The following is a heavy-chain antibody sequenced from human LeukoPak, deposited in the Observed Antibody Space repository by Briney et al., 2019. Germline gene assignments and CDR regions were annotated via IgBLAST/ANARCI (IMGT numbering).Heavy chain of an antibody. V-gene: IGHV3-33*01. D-gene: IGHD4-17*01. J-gene: IGHJ3*02. CDR3: ARSSTVTTWDAFDI. CDR2: IWYDGSNK. CDR1: GFTFSSYG. Sequence: GGSLRLSCAASGFTFSSYGMHWVRQAPGKGLEWVAVIWYDGSNKYYADSVKGRFTISRDNSKNTLDLQMNSLRAEDTAVYYCARSSTVTTWDAFDIWGQGTMVTVSS.